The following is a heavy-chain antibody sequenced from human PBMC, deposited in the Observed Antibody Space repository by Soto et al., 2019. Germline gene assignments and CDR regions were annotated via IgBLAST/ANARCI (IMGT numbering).Heavy chain of an antibody. Sequence: EVQLVESGGGLVKPGGSLRLSCATSGFTLSSHSMNWVRQAPGKGLELVSSISSTSSFIYYADSVKGRFTISRDNAKESLTREMNSLRVEDTAVYYCARGESWSGVDVLDKWGQGTLVTVSS. V-gene: IGHV3-21*01. J-gene: IGHJ4*02. CDR1: GFTLSSHS. CDR2: ISSTSSFI. CDR3: ARGESWSGVDVLDK. D-gene: IGHD3-10*01.